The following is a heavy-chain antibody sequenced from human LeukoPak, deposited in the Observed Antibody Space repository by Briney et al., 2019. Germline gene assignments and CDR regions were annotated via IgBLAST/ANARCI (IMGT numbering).Heavy chain of an antibody. V-gene: IGHV1-2*06. CDR2: INPNSGGT. Sequence: GASVKVSCKASGYTFTGYYMHWVRQAPGQGLEWMGRINPNSGGTNYAQKFQGRVTMTRDTSISTAYMELSRLRSDDTALYYCAREWVLSDGSGSYFILFDIWGQGTMVTVSS. J-gene: IGHJ3*02. CDR1: GYTFTGYY. CDR3: AREWVLSDGSGSYFILFDI. D-gene: IGHD3-10*01.